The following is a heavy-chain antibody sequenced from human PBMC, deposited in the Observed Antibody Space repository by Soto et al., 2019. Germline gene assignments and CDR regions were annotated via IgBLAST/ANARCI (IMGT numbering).Heavy chain of an antibody. J-gene: IGHJ6*02. Sequence: GESLKISCKGSGYSFTSYWIGWVRQMPGKGLEWMGIIYPGDSDTRYSPSFQGQVTISADKSISTAYLQWSSLKASGTAMYYCARPTYYYDSSGYYPGYYGMDVWGQGTTVTVSS. CDR2: IYPGDSDT. V-gene: IGHV5-51*01. CDR3: ARPTYYYDSSGYYPGYYGMDV. D-gene: IGHD3-22*01. CDR1: GYSFTSYW.